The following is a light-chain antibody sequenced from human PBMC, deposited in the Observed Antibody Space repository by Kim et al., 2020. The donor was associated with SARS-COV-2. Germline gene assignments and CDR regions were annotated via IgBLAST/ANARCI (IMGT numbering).Light chain of an antibody. CDR3: QQYGSSLYS. CDR1: QSVSSSY. Sequence: ETVLTQSPGTLSLSPGERATLSCRASQSVSSSYLAWYQQKPGQAPRLLIYGASSRATGIPDRFSGSGSGTDFTLTISRLEPEDFAVYYCQQYGSSLYSFGQGTELEI. CDR2: GAS. J-gene: IGKJ2*03. V-gene: IGKV3-20*01.